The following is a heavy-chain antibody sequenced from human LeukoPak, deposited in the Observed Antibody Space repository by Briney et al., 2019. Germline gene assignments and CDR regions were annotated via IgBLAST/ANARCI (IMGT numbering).Heavy chain of an antibody. D-gene: IGHD3-10*01. CDR2: IWYDGSNK. Sequence: QTGGSLRLSCAASGFTFSSYGMHWVRQAPGKGLEWVAVIWYDGSNKYYADSVKGRFTISRDNSENTLYLQMNSLRAEDTAVYYCARLLGSGSYYNPHPDAFDIWGQGTMVTVSS. V-gene: IGHV3-33*01. CDR3: ARLLGSGSYYNPHPDAFDI. J-gene: IGHJ3*02. CDR1: GFTFSSYG.